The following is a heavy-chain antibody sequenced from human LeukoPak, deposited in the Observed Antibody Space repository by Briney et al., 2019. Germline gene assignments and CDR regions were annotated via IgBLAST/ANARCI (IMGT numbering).Heavy chain of an antibody. D-gene: IGHD3-3*01. CDR1: GFTFGSYW. J-gene: IGHJ6*02. V-gene: IGHV3-74*01. CDR2: INNDGSNT. CDR3: ARDLTIFGVGISHYNGLDV. Sequence: GGSLRLSCAASGFTFGSYWMQWVRQTPEKGLVWVAHINNDGSNTIYADSVKGRFTISRDNSKKRLYLQMNSLKTEDTALYYCARDLTIFGVGISHYNGLDVWGQGTTVTVSS.